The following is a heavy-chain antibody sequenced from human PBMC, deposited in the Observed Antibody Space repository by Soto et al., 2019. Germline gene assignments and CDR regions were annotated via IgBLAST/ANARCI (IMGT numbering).Heavy chain of an antibody. CDR3: ARDVEDYRGNDWYFDL. D-gene: IGHD4-17*01. CDR1: GYTFINYG. Sequence: QVQLVQSGAEVKKPGASVKVSCKASGYTFINYGINWVRQAPGQGLEWMGWISVYNGNTHYGQKFQGRVTMTTDTSTSTASMELRSLRSDDTAVYYCARDVEDYRGNDWYFDLWGRGTLVTVSS. V-gene: IGHV1-18*01. CDR2: ISVYNGNT. J-gene: IGHJ2*01.